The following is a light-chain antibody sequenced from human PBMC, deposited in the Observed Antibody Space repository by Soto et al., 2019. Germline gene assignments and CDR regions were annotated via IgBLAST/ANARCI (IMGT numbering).Light chain of an antibody. V-gene: IGLV4-69*01. Sequence: QLVLTQPPSPSPSLGASAKLTSLLSGGPNSYAIAWHQQQPEKGPRYLMKLNSDGSHSKGDGIPDRFSGSSSGAERYLTISSLQSEDEADYYCQTWSTDIRVFGGGTKLTVL. CDR1: GGPNSYA. J-gene: IGLJ3*02. CDR3: QTWSTDIRV. CDR2: LNSDGSH.